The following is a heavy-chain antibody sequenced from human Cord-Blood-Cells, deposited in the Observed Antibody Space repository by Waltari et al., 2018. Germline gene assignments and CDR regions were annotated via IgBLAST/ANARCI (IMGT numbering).Heavy chain of an antibody. CDR2: IYYSGST. V-gene: IGHV4-61*01. CDR3: ARWKPYGSGSYSDY. Sequence: QVQLQESGPGLVKPSEPLSLTCTVSGGSVSSGSYYWRWIRQPPGKGLEWIGYIYYSGSTNYNPSLKSRVTISVDTSKNQFSLKLSSVTAADTAVYYCARWKPYGSGSYSDYWGQGTLVTVSS. CDR1: GGSVSSGSYY. D-gene: IGHD3-10*01. J-gene: IGHJ4*02.